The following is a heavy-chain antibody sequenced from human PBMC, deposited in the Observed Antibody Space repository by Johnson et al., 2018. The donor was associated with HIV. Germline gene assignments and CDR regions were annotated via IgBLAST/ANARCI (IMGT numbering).Heavy chain of an antibody. J-gene: IGHJ3*02. CDR2: ISWNSGSI. V-gene: IGHV3-9*01. D-gene: IGHD1-26*01. Sequence: VQLVESGGGLVQPGRSLRLSCAASGFTFDDYAMHWVRQAPGKGLEWVSGISWNSGSIGYADSVKGRFTISRDNVKNSLYLQMNSLRAEDTAVNYCARAVGAGGIWGQGTMVTVSS. CDR1: GFTFDDYA. CDR3: ARAVGAGGI.